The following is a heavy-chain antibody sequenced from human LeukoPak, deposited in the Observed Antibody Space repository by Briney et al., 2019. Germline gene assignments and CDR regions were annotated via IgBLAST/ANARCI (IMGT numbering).Heavy chain of an antibody. J-gene: IGHJ4*02. CDR1: GFTFSSYA. CDR3: VKESPPLYDFWSGYPDY. CDR2: ISSNGGST. V-gene: IGHV3-64D*06. D-gene: IGHD3-3*01. Sequence: GGSLRLPCSASGFTFSSYAMHWVRQAPGKGLEYVSAISSNGGSTYYADSVKGRFTISRDNSKNTLYLQMSSLRAEDTAVHYCVKESPPLYDFWSGYPDYWGQGTLVTVSS.